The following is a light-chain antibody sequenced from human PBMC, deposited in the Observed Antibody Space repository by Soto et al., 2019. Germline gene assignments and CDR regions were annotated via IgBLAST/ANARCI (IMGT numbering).Light chain of an antibody. V-gene: IGKV3-20*01. CDR3: QQYGRSPWT. J-gene: IGKJ1*01. CDR1: QSVSNSY. Sequence: EIVLTQSPGTLSLSPGERATLSCRASQSVSNSYIAWYQQRPGQAPRLLIYGASSRATGIPERFTGSGSGTEFTLSITRLEPEDFAVYYCQQYGRSPWTFGQGTKVEIK. CDR2: GAS.